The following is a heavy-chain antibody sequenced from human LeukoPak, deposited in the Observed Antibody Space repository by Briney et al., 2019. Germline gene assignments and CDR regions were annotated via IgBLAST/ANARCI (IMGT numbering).Heavy chain of an antibody. CDR3: ARDPYSGSYSDYYYYYMDV. V-gene: IGHV3-21*01. D-gene: IGHD1-26*01. CDR1: GFTFNTYS. J-gene: IGHJ6*03. CDR2: IDSSGGYM. Sequence: PGGSLRLSCEASGFTFNTYSMNWARQAPGKGLEWVSSIDSSGGYMFYADSVKGRFTISRDNAKNSLYLQLNSLRAEDTAVYYCARDPYSGSYSDYYYYYMDVWGKGTTVTVSS.